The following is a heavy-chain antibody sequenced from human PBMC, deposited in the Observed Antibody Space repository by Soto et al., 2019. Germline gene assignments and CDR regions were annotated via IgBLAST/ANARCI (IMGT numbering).Heavy chain of an antibody. CDR2: IIPIFGTA. J-gene: IGHJ6*02. CDR1: GGTFSSYA. V-gene: IGHV1-69*06. Sequence: ALVKVSCKASGGTFSSYAISWVRQAPGQGLEWMGGIIPIFGTANYAQKFQGRVTITADKSTSTAYMELSSLRSEDTAVYYCARDRVWSGYYDDYYYYGMDVWGQGTTVTVSS. D-gene: IGHD3-3*01. CDR3: ARDRVWSGYYDDYYYYGMDV.